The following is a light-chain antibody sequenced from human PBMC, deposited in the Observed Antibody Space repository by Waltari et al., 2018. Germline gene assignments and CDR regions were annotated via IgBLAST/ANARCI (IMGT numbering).Light chain of an antibody. CDR1: QSVLSSSNNKNY. Sequence: DIVMTQSPDPLAVSLGGRATINCKSSQSVLSSSNNKNYLGWYQQKPGQSPKLLISWASTRESGVPDRFSDSGSGRDFTLTISSLQAEDVAVYYCQQCYSFPYTFGQGTKLEIK. V-gene: IGKV4-1*01. CDR3: QQCYSFPYT. J-gene: IGKJ2*01. CDR2: WAS.